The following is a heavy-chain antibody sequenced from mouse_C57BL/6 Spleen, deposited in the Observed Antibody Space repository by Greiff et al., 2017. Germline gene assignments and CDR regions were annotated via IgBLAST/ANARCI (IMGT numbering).Heavy chain of an antibody. J-gene: IGHJ4*01. CDR2: IYPGSGST. D-gene: IGHD2-14*01. Sequence: VQLQQPGAELVTPGASVKMSCKASGYTFTRYWITWVEQRPGQGREWIGDIYPGSGSTNYNEKLKGEATLTVDASSSTAYMQLSSMTSEDAAVYYCARYCYRSDDAMAYWGQGTPVTVSS. CDR3: ARYCYRSDDAMAY. CDR1: GYTFTRYW. V-gene: IGHV1-55*01.